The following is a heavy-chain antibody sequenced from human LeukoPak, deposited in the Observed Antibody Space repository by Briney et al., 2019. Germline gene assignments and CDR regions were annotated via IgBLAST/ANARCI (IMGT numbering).Heavy chain of an antibody. CDR2: TYYRSKWYK. V-gene: IGHV6-1*01. Sequence: SQTLSLSCAISGDSVSTNSAAWNWIRQSPSRGLEWLGRTYYRSKWYKDYAVSVKSRIAINPDTSKNQFSLQLNSVTPEDTTVYYYARDMGVFSKWSKYDSWGQGTLVTVSS. J-gene: IGHJ4*02. D-gene: IGHD2-15*01. CDR3: ARDMGVFSKWSKYDS. CDR1: GDSVSTNSAA.